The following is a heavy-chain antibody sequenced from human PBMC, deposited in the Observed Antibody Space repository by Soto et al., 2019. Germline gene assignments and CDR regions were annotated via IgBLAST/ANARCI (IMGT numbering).Heavy chain of an antibody. CDR2: ISSSSSTI. D-gene: IGHD1-26*01. CDR3: ARRWGGVFDI. Sequence: GGSLRLSCAASGFTFSSYSMNWVRQAPGKGLEWVSYISSSSSTIYYADSVKGRFTISRDNAKNSLYLQMNSLRAEDTAVYYCARRWGGVFDIWGQGTMVTVSS. J-gene: IGHJ3*02. CDR1: GFTFSSYS. V-gene: IGHV3-48*01.